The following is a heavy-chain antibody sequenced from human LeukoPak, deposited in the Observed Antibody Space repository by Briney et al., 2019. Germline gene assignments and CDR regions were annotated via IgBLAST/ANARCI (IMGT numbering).Heavy chain of an antibody. Sequence: ASVMVSCKASGYTFTNYGISWVRQAPGQGLEWMGWISAYNGNTNYAQKLQGRVTMTTDTSTTTAYMELRSLRSDDTAVYYCARDRLYNYGYYGMDVWGQGTTVTVSS. CDR2: ISAYNGNT. CDR3: ARDRLYNYGYYGMDV. J-gene: IGHJ6*02. V-gene: IGHV1-18*01. D-gene: IGHD5-18*01. CDR1: GYTFTNYG.